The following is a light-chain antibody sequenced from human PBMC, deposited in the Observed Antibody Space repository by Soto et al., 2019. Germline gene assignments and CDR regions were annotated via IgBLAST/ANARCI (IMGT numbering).Light chain of an antibody. J-gene: IGLJ2*01. V-gene: IGLV2-8*01. CDR1: SSDVGGYNY. CDR3: SSYAGSDIYVI. CDR2: EVN. Sequence: QSVLTQPPSASGSPGQSVTISCTGTSSDVGGYNYVSWYQQHPGKAPKLMIYEVNKRPSGVPDRFSGSKSGDTASLTVSGLQADDEADYYCSSYAGSDIYVIFGGGTKVTVL.